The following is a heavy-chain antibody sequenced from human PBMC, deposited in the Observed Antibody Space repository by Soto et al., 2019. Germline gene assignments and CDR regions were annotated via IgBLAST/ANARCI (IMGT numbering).Heavy chain of an antibody. V-gene: IGHV4-28*01. CDR3: ARKPRLAAAEFAY. Sequence: QVQLQESGPRLVKPSDTLSLTCTVSDYSINSDSNLWGWIRQPPGKGLEWIGYIHSGGSSYYNPSLKSRVIMSVATAKNQFSLKLTSVTAVDTAVYYCARKPRLAAAEFAYWGQGVLVTVSS. CDR1: DYSINSDSNL. CDR2: IHSGGSS. J-gene: IGHJ4*02. D-gene: IGHD6-13*01.